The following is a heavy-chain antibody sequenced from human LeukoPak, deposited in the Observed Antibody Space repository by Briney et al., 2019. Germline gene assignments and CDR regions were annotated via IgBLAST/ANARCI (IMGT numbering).Heavy chain of an antibody. CDR3: ARDHKYCSGGSCYAVDY. Sequence: ASVKVSCKASGYTFTNYGINWVRQAPGQGLEWMGWISAYNGNTNYAQKFQGRVTMTTDTSTSTGYMELRSLRSDDTAVYHCARDHKYCSGGSCYAVDYWGQGTLVTVSS. V-gene: IGHV1-18*01. J-gene: IGHJ4*02. D-gene: IGHD2-15*01. CDR2: ISAYNGNT. CDR1: GYTFTNYG.